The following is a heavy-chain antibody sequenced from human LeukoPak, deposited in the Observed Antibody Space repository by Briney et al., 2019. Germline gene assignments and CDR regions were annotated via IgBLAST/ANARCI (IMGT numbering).Heavy chain of an antibody. V-gene: IGHV4-30-2*01. CDR1: GGSISSGGYS. J-gene: IGHJ6*02. D-gene: IGHD4-11*01. CDR2: IYHSGST. Sequence: SQTLSLTCAVSGGSISSGGYSWSWIRQPPGTGLEWIGYIYHSGSTYYNPSLKSRVTISVDRSKNQFSLKLSSVTAADTAVYYCARDGSNWSNDYYHGVDVWGQGTTVTVSS. CDR3: ARDGSNWSNDYYHGVDV.